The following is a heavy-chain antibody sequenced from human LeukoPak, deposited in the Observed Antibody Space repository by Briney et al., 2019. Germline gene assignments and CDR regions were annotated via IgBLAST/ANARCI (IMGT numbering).Heavy chain of an antibody. CDR2: ISYDGSNK. CDR3: ARVDSSGYYGIFDY. Sequence: GRSLRLSCAASGFTFSSYAMHWVRQAPGKGLEWVAVISYDGSNKYYADSVKGRFTISRDNSKNTLYPQMNSLRAEDTAVYYCARVDSSGYYGIFDYWGQGTLVTVSS. CDR1: GFTFSSYA. J-gene: IGHJ4*02. D-gene: IGHD3-22*01. V-gene: IGHV3-30-3*01.